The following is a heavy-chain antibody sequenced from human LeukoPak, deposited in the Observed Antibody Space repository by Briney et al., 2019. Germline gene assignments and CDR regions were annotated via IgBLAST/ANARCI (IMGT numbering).Heavy chain of an antibody. Sequence: PSGTLSLTCTVSGGSISGYYWSWIRQPPGKGLDWIGKIYYNGVTSYNPSLRGRVTMSLDTSKNQFSLKLSSVTAADTAIYYCARAILVRGVILYDAFDIWGQGTMVTVSS. J-gene: IGHJ3*02. CDR1: GGSISGYY. V-gene: IGHV4-59*08. CDR3: ARAILVRGVILYDAFDI. CDR2: IYYNGVT. D-gene: IGHD3-10*01.